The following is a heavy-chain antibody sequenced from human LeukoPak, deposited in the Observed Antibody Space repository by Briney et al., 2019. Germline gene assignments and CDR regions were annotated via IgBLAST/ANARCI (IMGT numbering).Heavy chain of an antibody. CDR3: AKGAGRGYCSGGSCDYFDY. V-gene: IGHV3-23*01. D-gene: IGHD2-15*01. CDR1: GFTFSSYA. CDR2: ISGSGGST. J-gene: IGHJ4*02. Sequence: GGSLRLSCAASGFTFSSYAMSWVRQAPGKGLEWVSAISGSGGSTYYADSVKGRFTISRDNSKNTPYLQMNSLRAEDTAVYYCAKGAGRGYCSGGSCDYFDYWGQGTLVTVSS.